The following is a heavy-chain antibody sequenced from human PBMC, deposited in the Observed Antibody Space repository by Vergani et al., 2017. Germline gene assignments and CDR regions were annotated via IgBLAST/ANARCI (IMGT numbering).Heavy chain of an antibody. CDR3: ARVDMGYDILTYYFDY. V-gene: IGHV3-48*03. Sequence: EVQLVESGGGLVQPGGPLSLSCAASGFTFSSYEWNWVRPAPGKGVVWVSYTSSSGSTIYYADSVKGRFTMSRDNAKNSLYLQMSSLRAEDTAVYYCARVDMGYDILTYYFDYWGQGTLVTVSS. CDR2: TSSSGSTI. J-gene: IGHJ4*02. CDR1: GFTFSSYE. D-gene: IGHD3-9*01.